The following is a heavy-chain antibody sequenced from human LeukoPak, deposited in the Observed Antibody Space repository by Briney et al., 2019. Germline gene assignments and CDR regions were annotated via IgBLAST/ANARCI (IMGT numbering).Heavy chain of an antibody. V-gene: IGHV1-69*13. D-gene: IGHD6-13*01. CDR2: IIPIFGTA. Sequence: AASVKVSCTASGGTFSSYAISWVRQAPGQGLEWMGGIIPIFGTANYAQKFQGRVTITADESTSTAYMELSSLRSEDTAVYYCARDNLALPAIAAAGTFSPFYYYGMDVWGQGTTVTVSS. CDR3: ARDNLALPAIAAAGTFSPFYYYGMDV. CDR1: GGTFSSYA. J-gene: IGHJ6*02.